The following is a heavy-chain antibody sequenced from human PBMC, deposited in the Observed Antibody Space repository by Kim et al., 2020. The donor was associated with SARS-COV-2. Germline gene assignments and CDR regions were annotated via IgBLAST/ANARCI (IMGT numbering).Heavy chain of an antibody. J-gene: IGHJ6*02. V-gene: IGHV6-1*01. CDR3: ARDVGIAAAGMDYYYYGMDV. Sequence: SQSLSLTCAISGDSVSSNSAAWNWIRQSPSRGLEWLGRTYYRSKWYNDYAVSVKSRITINPDTSKNQFSLQLNSVTPEDTAVYYCARDVGIAAAGMDYYYYGMDVWGQGTTVTVSS. D-gene: IGHD6-13*01. CDR2: TYYRSKWYN. CDR1: GDSVSSNSAA.